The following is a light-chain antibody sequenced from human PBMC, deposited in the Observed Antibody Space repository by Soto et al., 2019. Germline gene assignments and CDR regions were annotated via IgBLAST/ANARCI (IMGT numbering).Light chain of an antibody. J-gene: IGKJ1*01. CDR1: QSVLYSSNSKNY. CDR3: QHYISYPWT. CDR2: KAS. V-gene: IGKV4-1*01. Sequence: DIVMTQSPDSLAVSLGERATINCKSSQSVLYSSNSKNYLAWYQQKPGKAPKLLIYKASSLESGVPSRFSGSGSGTEFTLTISSLQPDDFATYYCQHYISYPWTFGQGTKVDIK.